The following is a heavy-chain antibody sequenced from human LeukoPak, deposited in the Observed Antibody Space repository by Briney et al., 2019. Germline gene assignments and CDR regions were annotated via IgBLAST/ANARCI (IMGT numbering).Heavy chain of an antibody. V-gene: IGHV5-51*01. Sequence: GESLKISCQGSGYTFTSHWIGWVRQMPGKGLERMGIIYPGDSDTKYSPSFRGQVTMSVDKSVSTAYLQWSSLKASDTATYYCVRLATLTTTDYWGQGTLVTVSS. CDR1: GYTFTSHW. CDR2: IYPGDSDT. J-gene: IGHJ4*02. CDR3: VRLATLTTTDY. D-gene: IGHD2-15*01.